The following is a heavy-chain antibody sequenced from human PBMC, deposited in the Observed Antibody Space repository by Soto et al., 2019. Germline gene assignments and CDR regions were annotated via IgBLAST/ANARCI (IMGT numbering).Heavy chain of an antibody. Sequence: GGSLRLSCAASGFTVSSTYMSWVRQAPGKGLEWVSVIYSGGSTYYADSVKGRFTISRDNSKNTLYLQMNSLRAEDTAVYYCAKDPSPYSGSYSHYWGQGTLVTVSS. CDR3: AKDPSPYSGSYSHY. D-gene: IGHD1-26*01. CDR2: IYSGGST. J-gene: IGHJ4*02. CDR1: GFTVSSTY. V-gene: IGHV3-53*01.